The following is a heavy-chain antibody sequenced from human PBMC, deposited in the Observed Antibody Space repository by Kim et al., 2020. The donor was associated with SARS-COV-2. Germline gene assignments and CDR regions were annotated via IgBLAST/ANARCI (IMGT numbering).Heavy chain of an antibody. J-gene: IGHJ4*02. CDR3: ARDLGYCSGGSCPWDY. CDR1: GGSISSYY. V-gene: IGHV4-4*07. D-gene: IGHD2-15*01. CDR2: IYTSGST. Sequence: SETLSLTCTVSGGSISSYYWSWIRQPAGKGLEWIGRIYTSGSTNYNPSLKSRVTMSVDTSKNQFSLKLSSVTAADTAVYYCARDLGYCSGGSCPWDYWGQGTLVTVSS.